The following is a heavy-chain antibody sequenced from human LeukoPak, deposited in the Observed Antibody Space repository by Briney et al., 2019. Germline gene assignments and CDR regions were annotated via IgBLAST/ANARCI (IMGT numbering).Heavy chain of an antibody. V-gene: IGHV3-64*01. Sequence: GGSLRLPCAASGFTFSSYVMHWVRQAPGKGLEYCAAISSSGDSTYYANSVKGRFTISRDNSKNTLYLQLGSLRAEDMAVYYCATSVSGFWSGFYHWGQGTLVTVSA. D-gene: IGHD3-3*01. CDR2: ISSSGDST. J-gene: IGHJ4*02. CDR1: GFTFSSYV. CDR3: ATSVSGFWSGFYH.